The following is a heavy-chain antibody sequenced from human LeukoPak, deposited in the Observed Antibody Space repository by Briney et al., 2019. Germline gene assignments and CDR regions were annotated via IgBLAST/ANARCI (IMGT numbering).Heavy chain of an antibody. CDR2: IKSKTDGRTI. J-gene: IGHJ1*01. CDR1: GFTFSKVW. V-gene: IGHV3-15*01. D-gene: IGHD3-22*01. CDR3: TTDLSELDDSGYYAKYFHH. Sequence: PGGSLRLSCAASGFTFSKVWMSWVRQAPGKGLEWVGRIKSKTDGRTIDYAAPVKGRFTISRDDSKDTLFLQMNSLKTEDTAVYYCTTDLSELDDSGYYAKYFHHWGQGTLVSVSS.